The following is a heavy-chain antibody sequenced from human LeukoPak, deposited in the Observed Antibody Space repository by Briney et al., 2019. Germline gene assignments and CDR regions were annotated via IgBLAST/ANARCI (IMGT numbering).Heavy chain of an antibody. Sequence: NPGGSLRLSCAASGFTFSSYSMSWVRQAPGKGLEWVSSISSSSSYIYYADSVKGRFTISRDNAKNSLYLQMNSLRAEDTAVYYCARVSGGLQYYFDYWGQGTLVTVSS. CDR2: ISSSSSYI. CDR3: ARVSGGLQYYFDY. J-gene: IGHJ4*02. D-gene: IGHD2-15*01. V-gene: IGHV3-21*01. CDR1: GFTFSSYS.